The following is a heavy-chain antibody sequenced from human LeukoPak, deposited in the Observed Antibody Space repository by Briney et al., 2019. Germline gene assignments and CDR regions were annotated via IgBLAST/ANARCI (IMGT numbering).Heavy chain of an antibody. CDR1: GGPINTDY. D-gene: IGHD1-26*01. J-gene: IGHJ4*02. CDR3: ARGATRRYLYFDY. V-gene: IGHV4-59*08. Sequence: SETLSLTCTVSGGPINTDYWNWIRQPPGKGLEWIGYIYYTGGTNYNPSFKSRLTISIDTSKSQFSLTLTSVTAADTAVYYCARGATRRYLYFDYWGQGTLVTVSS. CDR2: IYYTGGT.